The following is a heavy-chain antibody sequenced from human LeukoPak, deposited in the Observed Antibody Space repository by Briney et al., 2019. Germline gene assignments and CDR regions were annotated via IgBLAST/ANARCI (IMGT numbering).Heavy chain of an antibody. CDR3: AELGITMIGGV. CDR1: GVTFGDYA. D-gene: IGHD3-10*02. CDR2: ISSSGSTI. Sequence: GGSLRLSCTTSGVTFGDYAMSWVRQAPGKGLEWVSYISSSGSTIYYADSVKGRFTISRDNAKNSLYLQMNSLRAEDTAVYYCAELGITMIGGVWGKGTTVTISS. V-gene: IGHV3-48*03. J-gene: IGHJ6*04.